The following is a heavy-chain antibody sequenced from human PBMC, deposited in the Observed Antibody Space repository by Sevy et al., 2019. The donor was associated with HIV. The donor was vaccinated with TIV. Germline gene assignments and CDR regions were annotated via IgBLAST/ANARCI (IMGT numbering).Heavy chain of an antibody. CDR3: ARARCSGGSCYSGWFDP. CDR1: GGSISSGGYS. J-gene: IGHJ5*02. V-gene: IGHV4-30-2*01. CDR2: IYHSGST. Sequence: SETLSLTCAVSGGSISSGGYSWSWIRQPPGKGLEWIGYIYHSGSTYYNPSLKSRVTISVDRSKNQFSLKLSSVTAADTAVYYWARARCSGGSCYSGWFDPWGQGTLVTVSS. D-gene: IGHD2-15*01.